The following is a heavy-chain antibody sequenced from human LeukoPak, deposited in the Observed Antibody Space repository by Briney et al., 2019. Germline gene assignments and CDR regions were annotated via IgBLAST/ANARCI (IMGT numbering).Heavy chain of an antibody. CDR3: ARGRYGSGSYLGYYGMDV. J-gene: IGHJ6*02. CDR2: IYYSGST. Sequence: SETLSLTCTVSGVSISSYYWSWIRQPPGKGLEWIGYIYYSGSTNYNPSLKSRVTISVDTSKNQFSLKLSSVTAADTAVYYCARGRYGSGSYLGYYGMDVWGQGTTVTVSS. V-gene: IGHV4-59*01. CDR1: GVSISSYY. D-gene: IGHD3-10*01.